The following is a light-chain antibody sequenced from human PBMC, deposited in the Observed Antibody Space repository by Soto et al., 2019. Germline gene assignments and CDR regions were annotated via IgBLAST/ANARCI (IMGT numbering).Light chain of an antibody. V-gene: IGKV1-5*01. CDR2: AAS. CDR3: QQYNSDSRT. J-gene: IGKJ1*01. Sequence: DIQMTQSPSTLSASVGDRVTITCRASQSISSWLAWYQQKPGKAPKLLIYAASTLQSGVPSMFSGSGSGTEFTLTISSLQPDDFGTYYDQQYNSDSRTFGQGTKVEIK. CDR1: QSISSW.